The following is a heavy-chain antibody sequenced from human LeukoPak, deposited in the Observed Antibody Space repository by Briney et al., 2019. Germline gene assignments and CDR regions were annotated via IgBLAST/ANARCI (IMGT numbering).Heavy chain of an antibody. J-gene: IGHJ3*02. CDR2: IYYSGST. Sequence: SETLSLTCTVSGDSISNYYLSWIRQPPGKGLEWIGYIYYSGSTNYNPSLKSRVSISVDTSKNQYSLKLSSVPAADTAVYYCARYRNEALFAFDIWGQGTMVTVSS. CDR3: ARYRNEALFAFDI. V-gene: IGHV4-59*01. D-gene: IGHD3-16*02. CDR1: GDSISNYY.